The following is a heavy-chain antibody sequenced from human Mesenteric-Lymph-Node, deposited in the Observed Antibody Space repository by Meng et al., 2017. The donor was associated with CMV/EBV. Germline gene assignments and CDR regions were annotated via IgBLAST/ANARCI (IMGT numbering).Heavy chain of an antibody. V-gene: IGHV4-34*01. J-gene: IGHJ4*02. D-gene: IGHD2-21*02. CDR1: GGSFSGAY. Sequence: SETLSLTCGVYGGSFSGAYWTWIRQSPGKGLEWIGEINHSGSTNYNPSFNSRVTMSVDTSKNQVSLKLNSVTAADTAVYYCARKGVTGRPGLYYFDYWGQGTLVTVSS. CDR3: ARKGVTGRPGLYYFDY. CDR2: INHSGST.